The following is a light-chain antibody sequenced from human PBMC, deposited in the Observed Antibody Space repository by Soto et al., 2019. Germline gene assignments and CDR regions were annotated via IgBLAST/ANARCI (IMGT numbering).Light chain of an antibody. CDR2: RNN. CDR1: SSNIGSNY. J-gene: IGLJ2*01. Sequence: QSVLTQPPSASGTPGQRVTISCSGSSSNIGSNYVYWYQQLPGTAPKILIYRNNQRPSGVPDRFSGSKSGTSASLAISVLRSEDEADYYCAAWDDSLSVHVVFGGGTKVTVL. CDR3: AAWDDSLSVHVV. V-gene: IGLV1-47*01.